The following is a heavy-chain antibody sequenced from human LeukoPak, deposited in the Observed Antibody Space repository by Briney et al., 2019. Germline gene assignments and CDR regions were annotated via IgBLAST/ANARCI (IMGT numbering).Heavy chain of an antibody. CDR2: IHHSGST. CDR3: ARDDCSGGSCYYY. D-gene: IGHD2-15*01. CDR1: GGSISSGNW. V-gene: IGHV4-4*02. J-gene: IGHJ4*02. Sequence: SETLSLTCAVSGGSISSGNWWSWVRQPPGKGLEWIGEIHHSGSTNYNPSLKSRVTISVDKSKNQFSLRLTSVTAADTAVYYCARDDCSGGSCYYYWGQGTLVTVSS.